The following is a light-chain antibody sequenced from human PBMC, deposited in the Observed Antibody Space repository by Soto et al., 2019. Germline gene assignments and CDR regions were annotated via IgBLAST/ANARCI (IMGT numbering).Light chain of an antibody. CDR1: SSDVGGYNY. V-gene: IGLV2-8*01. CDR3: SSYAGSILYV. J-gene: IGLJ1*01. CDR2: EVS. Sequence: QSALTQPPSASGSPGQSVTISCTGTSSDVGGYNYVSWYQQHPGKAPKLMIYEVSKRPSGVPDRFSGSKSGNVASLTVSGLQSEDEADYYCSSYAGSILYVFGTGTQLTVL.